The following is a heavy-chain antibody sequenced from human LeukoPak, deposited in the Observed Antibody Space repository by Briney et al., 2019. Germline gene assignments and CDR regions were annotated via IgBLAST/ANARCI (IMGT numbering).Heavy chain of an antibody. D-gene: IGHD3-22*01. CDR3: ARDRETYYYDSSGYYNGGLFDY. CDR2: IIPIFGTA. CDR1: GGTFSSYA. Sequence: SVKVSCKASGGTFSSYAISWVRQAPGQGLEWMGRIIPIFGTANYAQKFQGRVTITTDESTSTAYMELSSLRSEDTAVYYCARDRETYYYDSSGYYNGGLFDYWGQGTLVSVSS. V-gene: IGHV1-69*05. J-gene: IGHJ4*02.